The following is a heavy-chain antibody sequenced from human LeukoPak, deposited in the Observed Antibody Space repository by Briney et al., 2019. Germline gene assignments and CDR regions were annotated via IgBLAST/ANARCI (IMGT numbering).Heavy chain of an antibody. V-gene: IGHV3-64*05. J-gene: IGHJ4*02. D-gene: IGHD2-8*01. Sequence: GGSLRLSCTASGFTFNSYGMNWVRQAPGQGLEYVSGIRGDGASTYYADSVKGRFTISRDNSKNTLYVQMTSLRAEDTAVYYCVNQEQGMVKWGQGTLVTVSS. CDR3: VNQEQGMVK. CDR1: GFTFNSYG. CDR2: IRGDGAST.